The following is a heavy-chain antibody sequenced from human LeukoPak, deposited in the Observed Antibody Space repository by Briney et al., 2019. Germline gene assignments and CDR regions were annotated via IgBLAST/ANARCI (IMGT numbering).Heavy chain of an antibody. CDR2: INPSGGST. D-gene: IGHD3-3*01. J-gene: IGHJ4*02. Sequence: GASVKVSCKASGYTFTSYYMHWVRQAPGQGLEWMGIINPSGGSTSYAQKFQGRVTMTRDTSTSTVYMELSSLRSEDTAVYYCARNTYYDFWSGYFFDYWGQGTLVTVSS. CDR3: ARNTYYDFWSGYFFDY. CDR1: GYTFTSYY. V-gene: IGHV1-46*01.